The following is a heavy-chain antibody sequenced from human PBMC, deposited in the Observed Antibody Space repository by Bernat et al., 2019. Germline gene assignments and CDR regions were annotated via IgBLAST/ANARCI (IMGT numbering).Heavy chain of an antibody. CDR1: AFTFSTYA. CDR2: ISGSGFST. CDR3: AKELRSSENWFDP. Sequence: VHLLESGGGLVQPGGSLRLSCSASAFTFSTYAMNWVRQAPGKGLEWVSTISGSGFSTNYAYSVKGRFTISRDNSKNTLSLQMNSLRAEDTAVYYCAKELRSSENWFDPWGQGTLVTVSS. D-gene: IGHD4-17*01. V-gene: IGHV3-23*01. J-gene: IGHJ5*02.